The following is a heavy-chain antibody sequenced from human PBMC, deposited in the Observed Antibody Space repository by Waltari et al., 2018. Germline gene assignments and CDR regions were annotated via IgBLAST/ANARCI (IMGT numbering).Heavy chain of an antibody. Sequence: QVQLQQWGAGLLKPSETLSLTCAVYGGSFSGYYWSWIRQPPGKGLEWIGEINHSGSTNSTPSFKSRLTIAVDTPNNQFSLKLSSLTAADTAVYYCARRFSDSSGYDFSRTLFDYWGQGTLVTVSS. CDR3: ARRFSDSSGYDFSRTLFDY. V-gene: IGHV4-34*01. D-gene: IGHD3-22*01. J-gene: IGHJ4*02. CDR2: INHSGST. CDR1: GGSFSGYY.